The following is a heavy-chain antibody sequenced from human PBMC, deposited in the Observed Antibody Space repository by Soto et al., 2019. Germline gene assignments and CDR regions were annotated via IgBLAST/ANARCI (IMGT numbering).Heavy chain of an antibody. CDR2: FYNSGST. D-gene: IGHD1-26*01. Sequence: SETLSLTCTVSGGSITSYNWNWLRQPPGKALEWIGYFYNSGSTNYNPSLKSRVTISVDTSGNQFSLKLSSVTAADTAVYYCARHVIGVGATPYFDYWGQGTLVTVSS. CDR1: GGSITSYN. V-gene: IGHV4-59*08. J-gene: IGHJ4*02. CDR3: ARHVIGVGATPYFDY.